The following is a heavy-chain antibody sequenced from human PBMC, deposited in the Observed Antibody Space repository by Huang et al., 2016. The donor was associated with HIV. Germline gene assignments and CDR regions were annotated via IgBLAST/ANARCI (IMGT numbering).Heavy chain of an antibody. D-gene: IGHD2-2*03. J-gene: IGHJ3*01. CDR2: TNREGAT. CDR3: ARGRDTAEMDTVDAGLDV. CDR1: GGSFGSHY. V-gene: IGHV4-34*02. Sequence: QVRLQQWGGGLVRPSETLSATWAVYGGSFGSHYGSGVRQSPGKGRGWIGETNREGATRFNPSLRSRVNISVDTSKNQFSLTVTSVTAADTAIYFCARGRDTAEMDTVDAGLDVWDQGTKVTVS.